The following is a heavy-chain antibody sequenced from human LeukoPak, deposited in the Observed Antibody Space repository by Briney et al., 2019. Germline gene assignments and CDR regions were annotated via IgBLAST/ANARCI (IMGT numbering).Heavy chain of an antibody. J-gene: IGHJ4*02. CDR1: GFTFNNYA. V-gene: IGHV3-64*02. Sequence: GGSLRLSCAASGFTFNNYAISWVRQAPGKGLEWVSAISSNGGSTYYADSVKGRFTISRDNSKNTLYLQMGSLRAEDMAVYYCARAKAYFFDYWGQGTLVTVSS. CDR2: ISSNGGST. CDR3: ARAKAYFFDY.